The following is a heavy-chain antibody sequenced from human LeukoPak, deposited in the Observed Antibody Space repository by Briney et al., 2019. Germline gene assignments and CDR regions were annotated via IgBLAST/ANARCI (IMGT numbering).Heavy chain of an antibody. V-gene: IGHV4-61*02. D-gene: IGHD6-13*01. CDR2: IYTSGST. CDR3: ARERVAAELDFDY. J-gene: IGHJ4*02. CDR1: GGSISSGSYY. Sequence: SETLSLTCTVSGGSISSGSYYWSWIRQPAGKGLEWIGRIYTSGSTNYNPSLKSRVTIPVDTSKNQFSLKLSSVTAADTAVYYCARERVAAELDFDYWGQGTLVTVSS.